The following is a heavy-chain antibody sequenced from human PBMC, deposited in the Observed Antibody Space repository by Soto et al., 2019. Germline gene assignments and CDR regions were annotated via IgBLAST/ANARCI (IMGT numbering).Heavy chain of an antibody. J-gene: IGHJ3*02. D-gene: IGHD3-10*01. CDR1: GGTFSSYA. CDR3: AGPGRGVRGVYDAFDI. Sequence: QVQLVQSGAEVQKPGSSVKVSCKASGGTFSSYAISWVRQAPGQGLEWMGGIIPIFGTANYAQKFQGRVTITADESTSTAYMELSSLRSEDTAVYYCAGPGRGVRGVYDAFDIWGQGTMVTVSS. V-gene: IGHV1-69*01. CDR2: IIPIFGTA.